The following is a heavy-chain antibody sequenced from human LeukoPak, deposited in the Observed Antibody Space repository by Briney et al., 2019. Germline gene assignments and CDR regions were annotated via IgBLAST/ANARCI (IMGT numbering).Heavy chain of an antibody. D-gene: IGHD1-26*01. V-gene: IGHV3-74*01. CDR2: IKLDTSVT. CDR3: ARADVSGRYFDFDY. J-gene: IGHJ4*02. Sequence: PGGSLRLSCTASRLAFSKSWMHWVRQAPGKGQVWVSRIKLDTSVTTYADSVKGRFTISRDNAKNTLYLQMSSLRGDDTAVYYCARADVSGRYFDFDYRGQGTLVTVSS. CDR1: RLAFSKSW.